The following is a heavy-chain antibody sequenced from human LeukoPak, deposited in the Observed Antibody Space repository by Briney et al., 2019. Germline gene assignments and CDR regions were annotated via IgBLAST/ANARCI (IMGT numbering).Heavy chain of an antibody. J-gene: IGHJ4*02. Sequence: ASVKVSCKASGYTFTSYDINWVRQATGQGLEWMGWMNPNSGNTGYAQKFQGRVTITRNTSISTAYMELSSLRSEDTAVYYCARARRASYYYDSSGYYYRGFDYWGQGTLVTVSS. CDR3: ARARRASYYYDSSGYYYRGFDY. V-gene: IGHV1-8*03. CDR1: GYTFTSYD. D-gene: IGHD3-22*01. CDR2: MNPNSGNT.